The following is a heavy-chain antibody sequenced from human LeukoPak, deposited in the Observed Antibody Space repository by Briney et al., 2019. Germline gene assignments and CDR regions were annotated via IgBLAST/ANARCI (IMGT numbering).Heavy chain of an antibody. CDR1: GGSISSYY. CDR3: ARIKAGSRVLDY. CDR2: IYYSGSA. Sequence: SETLSLTCTVSGGSISSYYWSWIRQPPGKGLEWIGYIYYSGSANYNPSLKSRVTISVDTSKNQFSLKLSSVTAADTAVYYCARIKAGSRVLDYWGQGTLVTVSS. V-gene: IGHV4-59*01. J-gene: IGHJ4*02. D-gene: IGHD6-13*01.